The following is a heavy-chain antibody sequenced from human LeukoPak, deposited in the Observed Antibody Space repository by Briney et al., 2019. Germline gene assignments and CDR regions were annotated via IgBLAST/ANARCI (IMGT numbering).Heavy chain of an antibody. J-gene: IGHJ4*02. CDR3: ARHPYGLIDY. CDR1: GGSFSGYY. CDR2: INHSGST. D-gene: IGHD3/OR15-3a*01. Sequence: KPSETLSLTCAAYGGSFSGYYWSWIRQRPGKGREWMGEINHSGSTNYNPSLNSRVTITVDTSTNKFSLKLSSVTAADTAVYYCARHPYGLIDYWGQGTLVTVSS. V-gene: IGHV4-34*01.